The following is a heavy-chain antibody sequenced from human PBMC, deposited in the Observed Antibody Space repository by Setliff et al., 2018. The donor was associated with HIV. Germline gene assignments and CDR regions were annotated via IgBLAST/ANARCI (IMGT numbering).Heavy chain of an antibody. J-gene: IGHJ3*02. CDR1: GGSASNSRYY. CDR3: ARVREGFLPYDAFEI. Sequence: PSETLSLTCTVSGGSASNSRYYWAWIRQPPGKGLEYIGSIHYNERTYYNPSLKSRVAISIDTPKNQYSLNLKSVTAADTAVYYCARVREGFLPYDAFEIWGQGTMVTVSS. D-gene: IGHD3-3*01. V-gene: IGHV4-39*02. CDR2: IHYNERT.